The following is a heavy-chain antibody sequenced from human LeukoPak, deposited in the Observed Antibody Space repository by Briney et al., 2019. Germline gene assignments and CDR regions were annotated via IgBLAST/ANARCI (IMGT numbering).Heavy chain of an antibody. D-gene: IGHD2-21*01. CDR3: TRSVRNGHIDY. Sequence: ASVKVSCKASGYTFTSYDINWVRQATGQGLEWMGWMNPNSGDTGYAQKFQGRVTMIRSTSIRTAYMDLSSLIFEDTAVYYCTRSVRNGHIDYWGQGTLVTVSS. CDR2: MNPNSGDT. CDR1: GYTFTSYD. J-gene: IGHJ4*02. V-gene: IGHV1-8*01.